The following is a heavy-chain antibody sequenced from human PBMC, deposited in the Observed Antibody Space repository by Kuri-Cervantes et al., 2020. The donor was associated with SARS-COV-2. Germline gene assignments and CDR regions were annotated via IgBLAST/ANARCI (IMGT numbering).Heavy chain of an antibody. D-gene: IGHD6-6*01. CDR1: GGTFSSYA. J-gene: IGHJ6*02. CDR2: IIPIFGTA. CDR3: ARGLDIAARPVFYYGMDV. V-gene: IGHV1-69*06. Sequence: SVKVSCKASGGTFSSYAISWVRQAPGQGPEWMGGIIPIFGTANYAQKFQGRVTITADKSTSTAYMELSSLRSEDTAVYYCARGLDIAARPVFYYGMDVWGQGTTVTVSS.